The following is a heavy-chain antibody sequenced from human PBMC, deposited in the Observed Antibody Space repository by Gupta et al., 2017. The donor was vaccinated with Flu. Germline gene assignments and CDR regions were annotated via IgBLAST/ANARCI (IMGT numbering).Heavy chain of an antibody. CDR3: AREVTMVRGVALSWFDP. CDR2: IYTSGST. D-gene: IGHD3-10*01. J-gene: IGHJ5*02. V-gene: IGHV4-61*02. CDR1: GGSISSGSYY. Sequence: QVQLQESGPGLVKPSQTLSLTCTVSGGSISSGSYYWSWIRQPAGKGLEWIGRIYTSGSTNYNPSLKSRVTISVDTSKNQFSLKLSSVTAADTAVYYCAREVTMVRGVALSWFDPWGQGTLVTVSS.